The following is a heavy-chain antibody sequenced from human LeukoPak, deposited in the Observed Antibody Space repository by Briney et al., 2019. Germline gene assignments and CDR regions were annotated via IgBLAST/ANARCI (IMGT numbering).Heavy chain of an antibody. CDR3: ARVGYGDYGDY. D-gene: IGHD4-17*01. V-gene: IGHV4-34*01. CDR2: INHSGST. CDR1: GGSLSGYY. Sequence: SETLCLTCAVYGGSLSGYYWSWVRQPPGKGREWIGEINHSGSTNYNPSLKSRVTISVDTSKNQFSLKLSSVTAADTAVYYCARVGYGDYGDYWGQGTLVTVSS. J-gene: IGHJ4*02.